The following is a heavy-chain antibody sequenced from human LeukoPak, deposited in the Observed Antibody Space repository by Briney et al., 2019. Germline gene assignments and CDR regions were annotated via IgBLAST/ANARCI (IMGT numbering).Heavy chain of an antibody. D-gene: IGHD6-6*01. CDR1: GYTFTSYY. J-gene: IGHJ6*03. V-gene: IGHV1-46*01. Sequence: ASVTVSCKASGYTFTSYYMHWVRQAPGQGLEWMGLINPSGGSTSYAQKFQGRVTMTRDTSTSTVYMELSSLRSEDTAVYYCARGGGEIAARRGAYYYYYMDVWGKGTTVTVSS. CDR3: ARGGGEIAARRGAYYYYYMDV. CDR2: INPSGGST.